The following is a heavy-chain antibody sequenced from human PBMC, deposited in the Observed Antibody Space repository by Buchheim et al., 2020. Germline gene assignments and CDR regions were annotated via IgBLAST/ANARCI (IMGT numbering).Heavy chain of an antibody. J-gene: IGHJ2*01. CDR1: GFPFSGYW. D-gene: IGHD6-19*01. V-gene: IGHV3-74*01. CDR2: INSDGTDT. Sequence: EVQLVESGGGLVQPGGSLRLSCVASGFPFSGYWMHWVRQAPGRGLVWVSRINSDGTDTNYADSVKGRFTISRDNAKNTLYLQMSSLRAEDTAVYYCYSSGWMWDFDLWGRGTL. CDR3: YSSGWMWDFDL.